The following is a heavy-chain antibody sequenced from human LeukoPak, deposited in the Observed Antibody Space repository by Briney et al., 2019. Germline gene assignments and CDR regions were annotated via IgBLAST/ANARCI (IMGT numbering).Heavy chain of an antibody. J-gene: IGHJ4*02. Sequence: ASVKVSCKVSGYTLTELSMHWGRQAPGKGREWMGGFDPEDGETIYAQTFQGRVTMTEDTSTDTAYMEPSSLRSEDTAVYYCATHPMVVRGRGFDYWGQGTLVTVSS. CDR2: FDPEDGET. V-gene: IGHV1-24*01. CDR1: GYTLTELS. D-gene: IGHD3-10*01. CDR3: ATHPMVVRGRGFDY.